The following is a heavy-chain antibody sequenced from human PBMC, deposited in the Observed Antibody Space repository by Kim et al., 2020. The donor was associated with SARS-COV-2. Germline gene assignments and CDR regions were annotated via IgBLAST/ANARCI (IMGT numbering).Heavy chain of an antibody. D-gene: IGHD3-3*01. CDR1: GFTFSSYV. J-gene: IGHJ6*02. V-gene: IGHV3-30*18. CDR2: ISSDGSNK. Sequence: GGSLRLSCAASGFTFSSYVMHWVRQAPGKGLEWVAIISSDGSNKYYADSVKGRFTISRDNSKNTLYLQMNSLRAEDTAVYYCAKEGLLAIFGVVIENPYSGMGVWGQGTPVTVSS. CDR3: AKEGLLAIFGVVIENPYSGMGV.